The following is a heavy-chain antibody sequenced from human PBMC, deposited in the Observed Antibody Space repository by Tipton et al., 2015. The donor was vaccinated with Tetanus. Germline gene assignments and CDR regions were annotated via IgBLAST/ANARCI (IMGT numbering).Heavy chain of an antibody. D-gene: IGHD3-10*01. CDR3: ARDMVILWGRVVRGVSGMDV. J-gene: IGHJ6*02. CDR2: ISASSGNI. Sequence: QVQLVQSGGGLVKPGGSLRLSCEASGFTFTDYYLSWIRQAPGRGLEWVSYISASSGNIYYADSVKGRFTITRDNAKKSVFLQMNSLRAEDTAVYYCARDMVILWGRVVRGVSGMDVWGQGTTVTVSS. V-gene: IGHV3-11*01. CDR1: GFTFTDYY.